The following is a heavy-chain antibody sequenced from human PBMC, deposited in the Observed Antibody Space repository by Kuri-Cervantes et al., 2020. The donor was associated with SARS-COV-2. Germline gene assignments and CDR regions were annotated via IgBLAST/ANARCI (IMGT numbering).Heavy chain of an antibody. CDR1: GYSFTSYW. J-gene: IGHJ3*02. V-gene: IGHV5-51*01. D-gene: IGHD4-17*01. Sequence: KFSCKGSGYSFTSYWIGWVRQMPGKGLEWMGIIYPGDSDTRYSPSFQGQVTISADKSISTAYLQWSSLKASDTAMYYCARRSRPYGDDDAFDIWGQGTMVTVSS. CDR3: ARRSRPYGDDDAFDI. CDR2: IYPGDSDT.